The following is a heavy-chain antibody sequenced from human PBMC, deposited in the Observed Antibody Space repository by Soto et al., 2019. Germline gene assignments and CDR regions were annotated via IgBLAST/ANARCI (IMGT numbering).Heavy chain of an antibody. J-gene: IGHJ3*02. CDR1: GLTFSSYG. CDR2: ISYDGSNK. V-gene: IGHV3-30*18. D-gene: IGHD6-13*01. CDR3: AKDGYSSSWNLHNDAFDI. Sequence: QVQLVESGGGVVQPGKSLRLSCAASGLTFSSYGMHWVRQAPGKGLEWVAVISYDGSNKYYADSVKGRFTISRDNSKNTLYLHMNSLRAQDTAVYYCAKDGYSSSWNLHNDAFDIWGQGTMVTVSS.